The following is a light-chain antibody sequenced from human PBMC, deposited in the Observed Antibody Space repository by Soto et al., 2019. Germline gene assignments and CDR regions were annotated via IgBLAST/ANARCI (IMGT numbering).Light chain of an antibody. V-gene: IGLV2-23*01. J-gene: IGLJ1*01. CDR3: CSYAGNPYV. CDR2: EGS. CDR1: STDVRSYNS. Sequence: QSALTQPASVSGSPGQSIAISCTGTSTDVRSYNSVSWYQQHPGKAPKLMIYEGSKRPSGVCDRFSGSKSGNRASLTISAXXXEDEADYYCCSYAGNPYVXXXGTKVTVL.